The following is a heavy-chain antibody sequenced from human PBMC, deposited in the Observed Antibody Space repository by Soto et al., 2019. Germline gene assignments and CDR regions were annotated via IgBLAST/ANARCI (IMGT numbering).Heavy chain of an antibody. D-gene: IGHD7-27*01. CDR1: GDSISDVNYY. Sequence: QVQLQGSGPRLVKPSQTLSLTCTVSGDSISDVNYYWSWIRQSPDKVLEWIGHIYDGGSTYSNPSLTSRFTISIDTSKPQSARPLSSMRAAYTAVDYCTRGPSGDTVDYWGQGTLVTFSS. CDR2: IYDGGST. J-gene: IGHJ4*02. CDR3: TRGPSGDTVDY. V-gene: IGHV4-30-4*01.